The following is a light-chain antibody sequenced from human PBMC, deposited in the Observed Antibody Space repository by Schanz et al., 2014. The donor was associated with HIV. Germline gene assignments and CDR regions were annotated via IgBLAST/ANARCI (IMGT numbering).Light chain of an antibody. CDR3: CSYAATSNVL. J-gene: IGLJ3*02. CDR1: SSDVGGYNY. CDR2: DVT. Sequence: QSALTQPASVSGSPGQSITISCTGTSSDVGGYNYVSWYQQHPGKAPKLMIYDVTNRPSGVSNRFSGSKSGNTASLTISGLQADDEADYYCCSYAATSNVLFGGGTKLTVL. V-gene: IGLV2-14*03.